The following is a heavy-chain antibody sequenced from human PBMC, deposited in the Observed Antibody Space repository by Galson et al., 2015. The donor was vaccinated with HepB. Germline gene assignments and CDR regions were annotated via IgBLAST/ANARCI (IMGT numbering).Heavy chain of an antibody. J-gene: IGHJ5*02. CDR2: IIPILGIA. D-gene: IGHD2-21*02. CDR3: AREYCGGDCYSEWFDP. Sequence: SCKASGYTFTSYAMHWVRQAPGQGLEWMGRIIPILGIANYAQKFQGRVTITADKSTSTAYMELSSLRSEDTAVYYCAREYCGGDCYSEWFDPWGQGALVTVSS. CDR1: GYTFTSYA. V-gene: IGHV1-69*04.